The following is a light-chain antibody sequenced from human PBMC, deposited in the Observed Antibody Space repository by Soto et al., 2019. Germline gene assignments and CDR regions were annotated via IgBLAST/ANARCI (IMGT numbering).Light chain of an antibody. J-gene: IGKJ1*01. CDR3: QQYYDFRT. Sequence: DIQMTQSPSTLSATVGDRVTITCRASQRISTWLAWYQQKLGKAPKLLIYDASSLEVGVTSRFSGSGSRTEFTLTISSLQHDDYGTYYCQQYYDFRTFGKGTKVDIK. CDR2: DAS. V-gene: IGKV1-5*01. CDR1: QRISTW.